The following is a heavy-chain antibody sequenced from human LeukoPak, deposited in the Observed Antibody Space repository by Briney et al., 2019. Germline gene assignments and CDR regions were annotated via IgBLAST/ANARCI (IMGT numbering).Heavy chain of an antibody. CDR3: ARVIYYDINRYNYYMDV. CDR1: GGSFSGYY. Sequence: PSETLSLTCAVDGGSFSGYYWNWIRQPPGKGLEWIGEINHSGSTNYNPSLKSRVTISVDTSKNQFSLKLSSVTAADTAVYYCARVIYYDINRYNYYMDVWGKGTTVTVSS. D-gene: IGHD3-9*01. V-gene: IGHV4-34*01. J-gene: IGHJ6*03. CDR2: INHSGST.